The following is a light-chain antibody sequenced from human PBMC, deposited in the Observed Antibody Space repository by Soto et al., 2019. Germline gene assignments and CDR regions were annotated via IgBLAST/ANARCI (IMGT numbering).Light chain of an antibody. CDR1: NSDVGNYNL. Sequence: QSALTQPASVSGSPGQSITISCTGTNSDVGNYNLVSWYQQHPGKAPKLLIYEVSKRPSGVSDRFSGSKSGNTASLTISGLQTEDEADYYCCSYAGSNTYVIFGGGTKLTVL. CDR2: EVS. V-gene: IGLV2-23*02. CDR3: CSYAGSNTYVI. J-gene: IGLJ2*01.